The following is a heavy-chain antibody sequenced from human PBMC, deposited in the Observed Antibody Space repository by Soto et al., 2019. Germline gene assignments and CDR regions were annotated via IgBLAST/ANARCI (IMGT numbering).Heavy chain of an antibody. Sequence: PGGSLRLSCAASGFTFSSYGMHWVRQAPGKGLEWVAVIWYDGSNKYYADSVKGRFTISRDNSKNTLYLQMNSLRAEDTAVYYCARGPIAARRGYYYYGMDVWGQGTTVTVSS. CDR3: ARGPIAARRGYYYYGMDV. CDR2: IWYDGSNK. CDR1: GFTFSSYG. V-gene: IGHV3-33*01. D-gene: IGHD6-6*01. J-gene: IGHJ6*02.